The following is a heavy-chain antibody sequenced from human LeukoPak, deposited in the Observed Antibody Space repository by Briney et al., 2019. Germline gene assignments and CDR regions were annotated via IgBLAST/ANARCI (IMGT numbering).Heavy chain of an antibody. CDR3: ARGMYSSKFDL. CDR2: INPSGGST. V-gene: IGHV1-46*01. D-gene: IGHD6-13*01. J-gene: IGHJ2*01. Sequence: ASVKVSCKTSGYTFTSQYIHWVRQAPGQGLEWMGIINPSGGSTRYAQEFQGRVTMTRDTSTSTVYMELSSLRPEDTAVYYCARGMYSSKFDLWGRGTLVSVSS. CDR1: GYTFTSQY.